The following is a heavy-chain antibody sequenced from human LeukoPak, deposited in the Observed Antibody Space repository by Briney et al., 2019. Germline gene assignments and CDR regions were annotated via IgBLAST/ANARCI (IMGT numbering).Heavy chain of an antibody. D-gene: IGHD3-22*01. CDR1: GGSFSGYY. Sequence: SETLSLTCAVYGGSFSGYYWSWIRQPPGKGLEWNGEMNHSGSTNYNPSLKSRVTISVDTSKNQFSLKLSSVTAADTAVYYCANSWYYYDSSGLPRSDAFDRWGQGTMVTVSS. J-gene: IGHJ3*01. V-gene: IGHV4-34*01. CDR3: ANSWYYYDSSGLPRSDAFDR. CDR2: MNHSGST.